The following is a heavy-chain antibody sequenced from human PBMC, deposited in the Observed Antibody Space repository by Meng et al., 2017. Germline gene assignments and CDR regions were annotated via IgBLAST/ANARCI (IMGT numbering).Heavy chain of an antibody. CDR1: GFIFSNYG. V-gene: IGHV3-30*03. J-gene: IGHJ4*02. Sequence: QGQGVESGGDVVPPGRSLTLSCAASGFIFSNYGMHWVRQAPGKGLEWVACITKDGSRKYYLGSVRGRFTISRDNSKNTLYLEMNSLRSEDTALYYCARDFDYWGQGTLVTVSS. CDR3: ARDFDY. CDR2: ITKDGSRK.